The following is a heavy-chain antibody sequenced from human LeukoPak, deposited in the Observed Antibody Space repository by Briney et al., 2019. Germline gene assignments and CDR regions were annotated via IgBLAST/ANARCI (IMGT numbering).Heavy chain of an antibody. CDR3: ARGALGYCSSTSCYKYNWFDP. V-gene: IGHV1-8*01. CDR2: MDPNSGNT. CDR1: GYTFTSYD. J-gene: IGHJ5*02. Sequence: ASVKVSCKASGYTFTSYDINWVRQATGQGLEWMGWMDPNSGNTGYAQKFQGRVTMNRNTSISTAYMELSSLRSEDTAVYYCARGALGYCSSTSCYKYNWFDPWGQGTLVTVSS. D-gene: IGHD2-2*02.